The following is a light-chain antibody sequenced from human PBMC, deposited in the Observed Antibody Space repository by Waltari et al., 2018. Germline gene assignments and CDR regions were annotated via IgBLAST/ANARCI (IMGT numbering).Light chain of an antibody. J-gene: IGKJ1*01. CDR3: QQYGALPWT. CDR1: QSVTSNY. CDR2: DAS. Sequence: EVVLTQSSGTLSLSPGERATLSCRASQSVTSNYLAWYQRTPGQAPRLLIYDASTRATDIPDRFSGSGSGTDFTLTISRVEPEDFAVYHCQQYGALPWTFGQGTKVEMK. V-gene: IGKV3-20*01.